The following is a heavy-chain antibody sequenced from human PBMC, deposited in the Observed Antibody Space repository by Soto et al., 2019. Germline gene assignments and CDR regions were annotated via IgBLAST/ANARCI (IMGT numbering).Heavy chain of an antibody. J-gene: IGHJ4*02. CDR2: INHSGST. CDR1: GGSFSGYY. V-gene: IGHV4-34*01. CDR3: ARRIGYSSSWFTSNFDY. D-gene: IGHD6-13*01. Sequence: SETLSLTCAVYGGSFSGYYWSWIRQPPGKGLELIGEINHSGSTNYNPSLKSRVTISVDTSKNQFSLKLSSVTAADTALYYCARRIGYSSSWFTSNFDYWGQGTLVTVS.